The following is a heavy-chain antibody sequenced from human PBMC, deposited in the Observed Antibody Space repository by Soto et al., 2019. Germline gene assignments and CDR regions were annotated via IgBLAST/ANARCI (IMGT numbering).Heavy chain of an antibody. J-gene: IGHJ4*02. D-gene: IGHD2-8*01. V-gene: IGHV3-9*01. CDR3: AKDCTNGVCYTFDY. CDR1: GFTFDDYA. Sequence: GGFLRLSCAASGFTFDDYAMHWVRQAPGKGLEWVSGISWNSGSIGYADSVKGRFTISRDNSKNTLYLQMNSLRAEDTAVYYCAKDCTNGVCYTFDYWGQGTLVTVSS. CDR2: ISWNSGSI.